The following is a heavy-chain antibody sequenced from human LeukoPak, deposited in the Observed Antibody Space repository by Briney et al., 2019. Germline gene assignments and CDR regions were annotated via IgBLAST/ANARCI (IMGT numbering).Heavy chain of an antibody. CDR3: ARVGGYYYDSSGPHFDY. CDR1: GFTFRSYS. CDR2: ISSSSSTI. D-gene: IGHD3-22*01. Sequence: GGSLRLSCAVSGFTFRSYSMNWVRQAPGKGLEWVSYISSSSSTIYYADSVKGRFTIPRDNAKNSLYLQMNSLRAEDTAVYYCARVGGYYYDSSGPHFDYWGQGTLVTVSS. J-gene: IGHJ4*02. V-gene: IGHV3-48*01.